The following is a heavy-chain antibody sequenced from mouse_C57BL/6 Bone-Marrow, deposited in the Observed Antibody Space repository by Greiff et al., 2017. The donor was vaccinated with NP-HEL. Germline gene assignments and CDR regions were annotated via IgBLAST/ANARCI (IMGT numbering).Heavy chain of an antibody. D-gene: IGHD2-5*01. Sequence: EVKLMESGPELVKPGASVKMSCKASGYTFTDYNMHWVKQSHGKSLEWIGYINPNNGGTSYNQKFKGKATLTVNKSSSTAYMELRSLTSEDSAVYYCARWIPPYYSNYGDYWGQGTTLTVSS. CDR2: INPNNGGT. CDR1: GYTFTDYN. J-gene: IGHJ2*01. CDR3: ARWIPPYYSNYGDY. V-gene: IGHV1-22*01.